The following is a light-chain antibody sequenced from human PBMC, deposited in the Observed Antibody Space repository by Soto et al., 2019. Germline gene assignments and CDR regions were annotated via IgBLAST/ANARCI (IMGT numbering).Light chain of an antibody. CDR3: QQYGSSGT. Sequence: IVVSQSPCTLSLSKGERATLSCRASQSVSNNYLAWYQQKPGQAPRLLIYGASNRATGIPDRFSGSGSGTDFTLTISRLEPEDFAVYYCQQYGSSGTFGQGTKVDI. CDR1: QSVSNNY. CDR2: GAS. V-gene: IGKV3-20*01. J-gene: IGKJ1*01.